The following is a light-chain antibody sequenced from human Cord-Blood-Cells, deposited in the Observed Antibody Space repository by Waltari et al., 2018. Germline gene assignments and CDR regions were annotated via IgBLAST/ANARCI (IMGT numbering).Light chain of an antibody. CDR3: QSADSSGTWV. CDR1: ALPKHY. CDR2: KAS. J-gene: IGLJ3*02. Sequence: SYELTQPPSVSLSPGQTARITCSGDALPKHYAYWYQQKPGQAPVLWIYKASERPSGIPERFSGSSSGTTVTLTISGVQAEDEADYYCQSADSSGTWVFGGGTKLTVL. V-gene: IGLV3-25*03.